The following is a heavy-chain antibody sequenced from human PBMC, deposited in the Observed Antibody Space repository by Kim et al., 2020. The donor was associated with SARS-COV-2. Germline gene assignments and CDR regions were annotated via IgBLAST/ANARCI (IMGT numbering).Heavy chain of an antibody. CDR2: IRSKAYGGTT. Sequence: GGSLRLSCTASGFTFGDYAMSWFRQAPGKGLEWVGFIRSKAYGGTTEYAASVKGRFTISRDDSKSIAYLQMNSLKTEDTAVYYCTRSPFRTGVDYWGQGTLVTVSS. V-gene: IGHV3-49*03. CDR3: TRSPFRTGVDY. CDR1: GFTFGDYA. J-gene: IGHJ4*02. D-gene: IGHD3-10*01.